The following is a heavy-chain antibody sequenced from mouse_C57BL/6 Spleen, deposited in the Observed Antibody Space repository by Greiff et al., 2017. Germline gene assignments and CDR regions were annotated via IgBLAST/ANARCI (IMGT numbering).Heavy chain of an antibody. V-gene: IGHV5-16*01. CDR1: GFTFSDYY. CDR3: ARDVEYCDV. Sequence: EVMLVESEGGLVQPGSSMKLSCTASGFTFSDYYMAWVRQVPEKGLEWVANINYDGSSTYYLDSLKSRFIISRDNAKNILYLQMSSLKSEDTATYYCARDVEYCDVWGTGTTVTVSS. J-gene: IGHJ1*03. CDR2: INYDGSST.